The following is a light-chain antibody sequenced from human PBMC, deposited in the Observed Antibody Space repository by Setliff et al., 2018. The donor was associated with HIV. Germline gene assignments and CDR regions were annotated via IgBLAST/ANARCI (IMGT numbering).Light chain of an antibody. Sequence: QSVLTQSPSVSGAPGQRVTISRTGSSSNIGAGFDVHWYQLVPDTAPRLLIHNNNNRPSGVPDRFSGYRSGASASLAIAGLQADDEADYFCQSFDSSLSVLGTGTKVTVL. CDR3: QSFDSSLSV. CDR2: NNN. V-gene: IGLV1-40*01. CDR1: SSNIGAGFD. J-gene: IGLJ1*01.